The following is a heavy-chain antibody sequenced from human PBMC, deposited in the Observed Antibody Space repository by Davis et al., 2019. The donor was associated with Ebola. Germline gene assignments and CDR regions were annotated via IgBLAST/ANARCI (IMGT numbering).Heavy chain of an antibody. CDR1: GYPFTRYW. J-gene: IGHJ4*02. CDR3: ARAPYYYDVSGFYVDY. D-gene: IGHD3-22*01. CDR2: IYPGDSDT. V-gene: IGHV5-51*01. Sequence: GESLKISCKASGYPFTRYWIVWVRQMPGKGLEWMGIIYPGDSDTRYSPSFLGQVIFSADKSISTAYLQWSSLKASDTATYYCARAPYYYDVSGFYVDYWGRGTLVTVSS.